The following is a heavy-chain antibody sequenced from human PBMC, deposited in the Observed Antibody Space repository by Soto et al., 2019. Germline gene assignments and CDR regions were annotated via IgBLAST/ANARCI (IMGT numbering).Heavy chain of an antibody. CDR2: IIPIFGTA. Sequence: SVKVSCKASGGTFSSYAISWVRQAPGQGLEWMGGIIPIFGTANYAQKFQGRVTITADESTSTAYMELSSLRSEDTAVYYCATTAVGYYYDSSGPDGMDVWGQGTTVTVSS. J-gene: IGHJ6*02. D-gene: IGHD3-22*01. V-gene: IGHV1-69*13. CDR3: ATTAVGYYYDSSGPDGMDV. CDR1: GGTFSSYA.